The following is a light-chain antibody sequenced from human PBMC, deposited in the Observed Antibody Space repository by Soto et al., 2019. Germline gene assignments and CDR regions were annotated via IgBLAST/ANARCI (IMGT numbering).Light chain of an antibody. CDR3: QQYGSSPMYT. CDR2: GAS. V-gene: IGKV3-20*01. Sequence: EIVLTQSPGTLSLSPGERATLSCRASQIVSTSYLAWYQHKPGQPPRLLIYGASSRATDIPDRFSGSGSGSDFTLTISRLEPEDFAVYYCQQYGSSPMYTFGQGTKLEIK. J-gene: IGKJ2*01. CDR1: QIVSTSY.